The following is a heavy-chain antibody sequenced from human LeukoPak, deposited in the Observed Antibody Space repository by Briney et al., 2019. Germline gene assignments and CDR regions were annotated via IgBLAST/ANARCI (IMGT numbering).Heavy chain of an antibody. V-gene: IGHV3-30-3*01. Sequence: GGSLRLSCAASGFTFSSYAMHWVRQAPGKGLEWVAVISYDGSNKYYADSVKGRFTISRDNSKNTLYLQMNSLRAEDTAVYYCARDGCSSSRFSYWFDPWGQGTLVTVSS. CDR2: ISYDGSNK. CDR1: GFTFSSYA. D-gene: IGHD6-13*01. J-gene: IGHJ5*02. CDR3: ARDGCSSSRFSYWFDP.